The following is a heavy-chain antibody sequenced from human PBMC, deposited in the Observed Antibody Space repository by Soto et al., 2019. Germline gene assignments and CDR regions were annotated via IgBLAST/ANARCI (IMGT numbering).Heavy chain of an antibody. CDR3: ARLAAYYYYMDV. Sequence: SETLSLTCAVYGGFFSGYYWSWIRQPPGKGLEWIGEINHSGSTNYNPSLKSRVTISVDTSKNQFSLKLSSVTAADTAVYYCARLAAYYYYMDVWGKGTTVTVSS. J-gene: IGHJ6*03. V-gene: IGHV4-34*01. CDR2: INHSGST. CDR1: GGFFSGYY.